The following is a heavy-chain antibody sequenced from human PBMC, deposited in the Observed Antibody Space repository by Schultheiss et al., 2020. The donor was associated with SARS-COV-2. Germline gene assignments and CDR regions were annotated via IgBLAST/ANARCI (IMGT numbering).Heavy chain of an antibody. CDR1: GFNFSTYG. J-gene: IGHJ6*03. V-gene: IGHV3-33*08. Sequence: GGSLRLSCAGFGFNFSTYGMHWVRQAPGKGLEWVAVIWHDGSNKYYADSVKGRFAISRDNSKNTIYLRMNSLRGKDTAVYYCARDGEAVAGGEYNYYYYYMNVWGKGATVTVSS. CDR2: IWHDGSNK. D-gene: IGHD6-19*01. CDR3: ARDGEAVAGGEYNYYYYYMNV.